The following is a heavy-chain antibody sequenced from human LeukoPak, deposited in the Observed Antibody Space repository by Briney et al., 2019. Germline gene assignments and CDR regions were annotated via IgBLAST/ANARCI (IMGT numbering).Heavy chain of an antibody. V-gene: IGHV7-4-1*02. CDR2: INTNTGNP. J-gene: IGHJ4*02. Sequence: GASVKVSCKASGYTFANYTINWVRQAPGQGLDYMGWINTNTGNPTYAQGFTGRFVFSLDTSVTTTYLQINSLKAADTAVYYCTRGNDTTGYFTYWGQGTLVTVSS. D-gene: IGHD3-9*01. CDR1: GYTFANYT. CDR3: TRGNDTTGYFTY.